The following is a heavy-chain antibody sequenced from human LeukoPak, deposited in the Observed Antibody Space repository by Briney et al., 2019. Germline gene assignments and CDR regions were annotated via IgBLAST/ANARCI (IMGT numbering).Heavy chain of an antibody. V-gene: IGHV4-59*01. CDR2: IYYSGST. CDR1: ADSINRFY. Sequence: SETLSLTCTVSADSINRFYWSWIRQPPGKGLEWIGYIYYSGSTNYNPSLKSRVTISVDTSKNQFSLGLSSVTAADTAVYYCARTVRGYRDYGLFDYWGQGTLVTVSS. J-gene: IGHJ4*02. D-gene: IGHD5-12*01. CDR3: ARTVRGYRDYGLFDY.